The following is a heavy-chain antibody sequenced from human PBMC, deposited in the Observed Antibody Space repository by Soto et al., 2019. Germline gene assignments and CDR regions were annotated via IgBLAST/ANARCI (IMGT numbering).Heavy chain of an antibody. CDR3: ARGRASGSYYLLDY. V-gene: IGHV1-8*01. Sequence: PGASVKVSCKASGNTFTSYDINWVRQATGHGLEWMGWINPNSGNIGHAQKFQGRVTVTRDTAIRTAYMEVSRLRSDDTAVYYCARGRASGSYYLLDYWGQGTLVTVSS. D-gene: IGHD3-10*01. CDR2: INPNSGNI. J-gene: IGHJ4*02. CDR1: GNTFTSYD.